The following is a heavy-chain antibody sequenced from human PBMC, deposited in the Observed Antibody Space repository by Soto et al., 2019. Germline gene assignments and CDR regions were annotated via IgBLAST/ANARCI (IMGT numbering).Heavy chain of an antibody. CDR3: AKDQTNSNPLYYFDF. D-gene: IGHD3-22*01. Sequence: GGSLRLSCAASGFTFSIYAMTWVRQSPGKGLEWVSSMSRTGDNTYYADSVKGRFTISKDNSKKTRYLQRNSLRAQDTAIYKCAKDQTNSNPLYYFDFWGPGTLVTVSS. J-gene: IGHJ4*02. V-gene: IGHV3-23*01. CDR2: MSRTGDNT. CDR1: GFTFSIYA.